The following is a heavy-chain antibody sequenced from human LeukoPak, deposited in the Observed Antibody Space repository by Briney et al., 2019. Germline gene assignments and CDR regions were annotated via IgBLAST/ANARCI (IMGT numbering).Heavy chain of an antibody. V-gene: IGHV4-39*07. J-gene: IGHJ5*02. CDR2: IYYSGST. D-gene: IGHD2-2*01. CDR1: GGSISSSSYY. CDR3: ARTGLVPAAMYWFDP. Sequence: SETLSLTCTVSGGSISSSSYYWGWIRQPPGKGLEWIGSIYYSGSTYYNPSLKSRVTISVDTSKNQFSPKLSSVTAADTAVYYCARTGLVPAAMYWFDPWGQGTLVTVSS.